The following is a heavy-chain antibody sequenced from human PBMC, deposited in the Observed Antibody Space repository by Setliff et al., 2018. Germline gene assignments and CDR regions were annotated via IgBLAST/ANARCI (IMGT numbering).Heavy chain of an antibody. D-gene: IGHD2-15*01. J-gene: IGHJ4*02. CDR2: INHSGST. CDR1: GDSISGGDYY. CDR3: ARNGRPWRYYFDY. V-gene: IGHV4-34*01. Sequence: PSETLSLTCTVSGDSISGGDYYWSWIRQPPGKGLEWIGEINHSGSTNYNPSLESRVTISVDTSKNQFPLKLSSVTAADTAAYYCARNGRPWRYYFDYWGQGTLVTVS.